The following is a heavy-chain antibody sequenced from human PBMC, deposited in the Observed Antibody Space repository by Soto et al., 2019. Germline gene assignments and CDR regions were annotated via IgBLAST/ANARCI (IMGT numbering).Heavy chain of an antibody. J-gene: IGHJ6*02. CDR3: AKTLGYCSSTSCYRSSDDYYYGMDV. CDR1: GFTFSSYA. CDR2: ISGSGGST. D-gene: IGHD2-2*01. V-gene: IGHV3-23*01. Sequence: GGSLRLSCAASGFTFSSYAMSWVRQAPGKGLEWVSAISGSGGSTYYADSVKSRFTISRDNSKNTLYLQMNSLRAEDTAVYYCAKTLGYCSSTSCYRSSDDYYYGMDVWGQGTTVTVSS.